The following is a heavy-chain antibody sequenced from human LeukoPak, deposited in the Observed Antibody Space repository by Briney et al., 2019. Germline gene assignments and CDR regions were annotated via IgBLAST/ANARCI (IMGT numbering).Heavy chain of an antibody. Sequence: GGSLRLSCAASGFTFSSYAMHWVRQAPGKGLEWVAVISCGGDNKYYADSVKGRFTISRDNSKNTLYLQMNSLRAEDTAVYYCARDFEAHDLRPIGYWGQGTLVTVSS. D-gene: IGHD3-3*01. V-gene: IGHV3-30*01. CDR1: GFTFSSYA. J-gene: IGHJ4*02. CDR2: ISCGGDNK. CDR3: ARDFEAHDLRPIGY.